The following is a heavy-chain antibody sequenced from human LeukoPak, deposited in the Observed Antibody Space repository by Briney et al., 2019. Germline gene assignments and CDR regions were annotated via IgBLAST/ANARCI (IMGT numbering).Heavy chain of an antibody. CDR2: ISYDGSNK. Sequence: GGSLRLSCAASGFTFSSYGMHWVRQAPGKGLEWVTVISYDGSNKYYADSVKSRFTISRDNSKNTLYLQMNSLRAEDTAVYYCARFSYYYDSSAKEYWGQGTLVTVSS. D-gene: IGHD3-22*01. CDR1: GFTFSSYG. J-gene: IGHJ4*02. CDR3: ARFSYYYDSSAKEY. V-gene: IGHV3-30*03.